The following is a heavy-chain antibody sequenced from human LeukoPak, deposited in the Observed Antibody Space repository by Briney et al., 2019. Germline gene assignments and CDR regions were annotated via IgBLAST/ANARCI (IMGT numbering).Heavy chain of an antibody. D-gene: IGHD6-13*01. J-gene: IGHJ4*02. CDR2: IYSGGST. Sequence: GGSLRLSCAASGFTASSNYMSWVRQAPGRGLEWVSVIYSGGSTYYADSVKGRFTISRDNSKNTLYLQMNSLRAEDTAVYYCATSGYSSSWYYFDYWGQGTLVTVSS. CDR1: GFTASSNY. CDR3: ATSGYSSSWYYFDY. V-gene: IGHV3-53*01.